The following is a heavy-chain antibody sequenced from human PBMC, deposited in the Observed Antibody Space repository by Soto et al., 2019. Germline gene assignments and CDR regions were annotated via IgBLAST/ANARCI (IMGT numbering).Heavy chain of an antibody. V-gene: IGHV4-61*01. J-gene: IGHJ4*02. CDR3: ARVGGYSGYGQFDF. CDR2: IYHTGNT. D-gene: IGHD5-12*01. Sequence: ETLSLPCTVSGGSVSSSHYYWSWIRQPPGKGLEWIGYIYHTGNTNYSPSLKSRLAISVDTSRNQFSLKLTSVTAADTAVYYCARVGGYSGYGQFDFWGQGTLVTVSS. CDR1: GGSVSSSHYY.